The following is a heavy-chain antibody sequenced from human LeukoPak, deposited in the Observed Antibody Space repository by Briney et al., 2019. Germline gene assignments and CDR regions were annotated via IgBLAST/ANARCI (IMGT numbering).Heavy chain of an antibody. CDR2: IYYSGST. CDR1: GGSISSSSYY. V-gene: IGHV4-39*01. Sequence: SETLSHTCTVSGGSISSSSYYWGWIRQPPGKGLEWIGSIYYSGSTYYNPSLKSRVTISVDTSKNQFSLKLSSVTAADTTVYYCARQRYSGSYFVDYWGQGTLVTVSS. CDR3: ARQRYSGSYFVDY. J-gene: IGHJ4*02. D-gene: IGHD1-26*01.